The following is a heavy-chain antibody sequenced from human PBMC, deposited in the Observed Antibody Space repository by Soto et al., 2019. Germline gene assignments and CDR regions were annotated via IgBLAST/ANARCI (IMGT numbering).Heavy chain of an antibody. V-gene: IGHV3-30-3*01. CDR3: ARDRGIAAHRYYYHYGMDV. J-gene: IGHJ6*02. Sequence: GGSLRLSCAASGFTFSSYAMHWVRQAPGKGLEWVAVISYDGSNKYYADSVKGRFTISRDNSKNTLYLQMNSLRAEDTAVYYCARDRGIAAHRYYYHYGMDVWGQGTTVSVSS. CDR2: ISYDGSNK. D-gene: IGHD6-13*01. CDR1: GFTFSSYA.